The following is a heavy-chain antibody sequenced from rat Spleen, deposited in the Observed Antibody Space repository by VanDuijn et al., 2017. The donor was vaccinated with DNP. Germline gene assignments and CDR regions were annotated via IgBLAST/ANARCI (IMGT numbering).Heavy chain of an antibody. D-gene: IGHD1-11*01. V-gene: IGHV5-31*01. CDR2: ITKTGDST. J-gene: IGHJ4*01. CDR1: GFIFSNYW. CDR3: TTFEGRDA. Sequence: EVQLVESGGGPVQPGRSLKVSCVASGFIFSNYWMTWIRQAPGKGLEWVASITKTGDSTYYRNSVKGRFTISRDNAKSTLYLQMDSLRSEDTATYYCTTFEGRDAWGQGTSVTVSS.